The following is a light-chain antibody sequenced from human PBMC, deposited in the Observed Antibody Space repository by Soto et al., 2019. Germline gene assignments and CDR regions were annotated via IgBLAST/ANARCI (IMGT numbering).Light chain of an antibody. J-gene: IGKJ1*01. CDR3: QQYGTSPWT. CDR1: QSVSSN. Sequence: EIVLTPSPATLSVSPGERATLSCRASQSVSSNLAWYQQKPGQAPRLLIYGASSSATGIPDTFSGSGSGTAFTPTISRLEPADFAVYYCQQYGTSPWTFGQGTKVAI. CDR2: GAS. V-gene: IGKV3-20*01.